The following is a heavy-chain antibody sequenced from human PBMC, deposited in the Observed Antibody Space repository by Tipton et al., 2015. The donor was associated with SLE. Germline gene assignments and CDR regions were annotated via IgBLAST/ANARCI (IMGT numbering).Heavy chain of an antibody. J-gene: IGHJ3*02. Sequence: LRPSCAVYGGSFSGYYWSWIRQPPGKGLEWIGEINHSGSTNYNPSLKSRVTISVDTSKNQFSLKLSSVTAADTAVYYCARGGNAFDIWGQGTMVTVSS. CDR2: INHSGST. D-gene: IGHD3-10*01. CDR1: GGSFSGYY. CDR3: ARGGNAFDI. V-gene: IGHV4-34*01.